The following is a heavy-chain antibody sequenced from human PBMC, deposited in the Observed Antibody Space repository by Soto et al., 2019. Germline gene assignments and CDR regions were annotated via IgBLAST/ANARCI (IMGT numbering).Heavy chain of an antibody. J-gene: IGHJ5*02. CDR3: AGLDSSSSGGVFDP. CDR2: IYYSGST. CDR1: GGSISSYY. Sequence: QVQLQESGTGLVKPSETLSLTCTVSGGSISSYYLSCIRQPPGKGLDWIGYIYYSGSTNSNLSLKRGVTISVAPCKNRFPLEPNSVTAADTAVDDCAGLDSSSSGGVFDPCCQGPQVTVSP. D-gene: IGHD6-6*01. V-gene: IGHV4-59*01.